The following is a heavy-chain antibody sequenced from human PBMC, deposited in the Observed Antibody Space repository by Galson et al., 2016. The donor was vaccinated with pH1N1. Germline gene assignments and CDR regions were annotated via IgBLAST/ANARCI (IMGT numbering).Heavy chain of an antibody. V-gene: IGHV2-70*01. Sequence: PALVKPTQTLTLTCTFSGFSLSTSGMCVSWIRQPPGKALEWLALIDWDDNKYYSTSLKTRLTISKDTSKNQVVLTMTNMDPVDTATYYCARNLSGDYSHYFYYWGQGTLVTVSS. CDR1: GFSLSTSGMC. D-gene: IGHD4-17*01. CDR2: IDWDDNK. J-gene: IGHJ4*02. CDR3: ARNLSGDYSHYFYY.